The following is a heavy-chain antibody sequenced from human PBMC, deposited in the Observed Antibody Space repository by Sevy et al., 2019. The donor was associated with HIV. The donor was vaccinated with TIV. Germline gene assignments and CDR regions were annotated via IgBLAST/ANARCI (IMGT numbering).Heavy chain of an antibody. J-gene: IGHJ4*02. CDR3: AREGCTQPHDY. CDR2: FSFGCGRV. CDR1: GFTFAKYS. Sequence: GGSLRLSCAASGFTFAKYSMSWLRQAPGKGLEWVSTFSFGCGRVNYADSVKGRFTISRDDSKNTLYLQMNSLRAEDTATYFCAREGCTQPHDYWGQGTLVTVSS. V-gene: IGHV3-23*01.